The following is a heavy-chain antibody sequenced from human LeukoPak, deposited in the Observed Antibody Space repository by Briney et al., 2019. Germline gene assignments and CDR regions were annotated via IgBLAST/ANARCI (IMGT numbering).Heavy chain of an antibody. CDR3: AGGALDY. V-gene: IGHV3-7*04. Sequence: GGSLRLSCAASGFTFSGYWMSWVRQAPGQGLEWVAKISQDGREQHFVDSVKGRFTISRDNAKNLLFLQMDSLRAEDTAVYYCAGGALDYWGPGTLVTVSS. CDR2: ISQDGREQ. J-gene: IGHJ4*02. CDR1: GFTFSGYW.